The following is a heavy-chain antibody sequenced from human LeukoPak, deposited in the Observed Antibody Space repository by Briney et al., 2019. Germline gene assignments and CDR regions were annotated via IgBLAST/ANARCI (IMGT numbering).Heavy chain of an antibody. CDR3: ARHTYARPFDS. CDR2: IYYSGDS. V-gene: IGHV4-59*08. J-gene: IGHJ4*02. D-gene: IGHD6-6*01. CDR1: GGSISGSY. Sequence: SETLSLTCTVSGGSISGSYWSWIRQPPGKGLEWIGYIYYSGDSNYNPSLKSRATISLDTSKNQFSLKVSSVTAADTAIYYCARHTYARPFDSWGQGTLVTVSS.